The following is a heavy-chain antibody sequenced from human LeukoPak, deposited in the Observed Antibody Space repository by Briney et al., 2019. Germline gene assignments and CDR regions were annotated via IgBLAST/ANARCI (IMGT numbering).Heavy chain of an antibody. Sequence: PGGSLRLSCVASGFTFSSYEMNRVRQAPGKGVEWVSYISPSGGTTIYYADSVKGRFTISRDNAKSSLYLQMNSLRAEDTAVYYCARDWTKGLDDAFDIWGQGTVVTVSS. V-gene: IGHV3-48*03. D-gene: IGHD3/OR15-3a*01. J-gene: IGHJ3*02. CDR2: ISPSGGTTI. CDR3: ARDWTKGLDDAFDI. CDR1: GFTFSSYE.